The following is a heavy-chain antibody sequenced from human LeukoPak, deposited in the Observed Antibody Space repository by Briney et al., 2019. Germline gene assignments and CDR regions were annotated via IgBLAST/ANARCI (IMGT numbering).Heavy chain of an antibody. V-gene: IGHV4-34*01. CDR3: ARGPQQWLRRSGYYFDY. CDR1: GGSFSGYY. Sequence: SETLSLTCAVYGGSFSGYYWSWIRQPPGKGLEWIGEINHSGSTNYNPSLKSRVTISVDTSRNQFSLKLSSVTAADTAVYYCARGPQQWLRRSGYYFDYWGQGTLVTVSS. CDR2: INHSGST. J-gene: IGHJ4*02. D-gene: IGHD6-19*01.